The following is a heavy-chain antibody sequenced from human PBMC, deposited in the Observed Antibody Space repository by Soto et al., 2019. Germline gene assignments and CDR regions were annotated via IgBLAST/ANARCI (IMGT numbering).Heavy chain of an antibody. D-gene: IGHD3-10*02. Sequence: ASVKVSCKASVYTFTGYYMHWVRQAPGQGLEWMGWINPNSGGTNYAQKFQGWVTMTRDTSISTAYMELSRLRSDDTAVYYCAREDVADYYGMDVWGQGTTVTVSS. J-gene: IGHJ6*02. CDR2: INPNSGGT. CDR3: AREDVADYYGMDV. CDR1: VYTFTGYY. V-gene: IGHV1-2*04.